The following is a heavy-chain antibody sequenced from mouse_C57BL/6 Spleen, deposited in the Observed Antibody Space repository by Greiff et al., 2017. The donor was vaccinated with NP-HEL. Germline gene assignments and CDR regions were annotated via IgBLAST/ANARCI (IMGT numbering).Heavy chain of an antibody. CDR3: ARVLRSYWYFDV. CDR1: GFTFSDYY. J-gene: IGHJ1*03. CDR2: ISNGGGST. Sequence: DVHLVESGGGLVQPGGSLKLSCAASGFTFSDYYMYWVRQTPEKRLEWVAYISNGGGSTYYPDTVKGRFTISRDNAKNTLYLQMSRLKSEDTAMYYCARVLRSYWYFDVWGTGTTVTVSS. V-gene: IGHV5-12*01. D-gene: IGHD1-1*01.